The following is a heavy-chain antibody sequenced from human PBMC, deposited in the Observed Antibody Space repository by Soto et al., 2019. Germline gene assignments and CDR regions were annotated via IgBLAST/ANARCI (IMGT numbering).Heavy chain of an antibody. CDR3: ARGDATKIVVTTYYGLDV. J-gene: IGHJ6*02. D-gene: IGHD3-22*01. CDR1: GGSFNNYG. V-gene: IGHV1-69*12. Sequence: QVQVVQSGAEVKKPGSSVKVSCKASGGSFNNYGISWERQAPGQGLEWMGGIIPVFGTPHYAQKFQDRVTITADESTSTVYMEVSSLTSEDTAVYYCARGDATKIVVTTYYGLDVWGQGTTVTVSS. CDR2: IIPVFGTP.